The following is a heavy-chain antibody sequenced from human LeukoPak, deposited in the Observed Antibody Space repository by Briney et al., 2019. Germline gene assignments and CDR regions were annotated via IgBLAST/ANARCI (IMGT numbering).Heavy chain of an antibody. Sequence: GESLKISCKHSEYSFPNYCIGWVRQMPGKGLEWMGIIYPDDSDTRYSPSFQGQVTISADKSISTAYLQWSSLKASDTAMYYCAKVGATGYFDYWGQGTLVTVSS. CDR1: EYSFPNYC. CDR3: AKVGATGYFDY. V-gene: IGHV5-51*01. CDR2: IYPDDSDT. D-gene: IGHD1-26*01. J-gene: IGHJ4*02.